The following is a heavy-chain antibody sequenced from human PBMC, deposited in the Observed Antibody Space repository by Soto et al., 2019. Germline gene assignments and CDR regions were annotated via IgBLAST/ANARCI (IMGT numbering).Heavy chain of an antibody. CDR1: GFTFSSYG. CDR2: IWYDGSNK. D-gene: IGHD6-6*01. J-gene: IGHJ6*02. CDR3: ARDLLVRASYYYYGMDV. V-gene: IGHV3-33*01. Sequence: VQLVESGGGLVQPGGSLRLSCAASGFTFSSYGMHWVRQAPGKGLEWVAVIWYDGSNKYYADSVKGRFTISRDNSKNTLYLQMNSLRAEDTAVYYCARDLLVRASYYYYGMDVWGQGTTVTVSS.